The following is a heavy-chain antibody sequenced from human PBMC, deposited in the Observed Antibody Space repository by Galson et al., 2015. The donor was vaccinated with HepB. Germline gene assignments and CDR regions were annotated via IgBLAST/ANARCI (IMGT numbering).Heavy chain of an antibody. CDR1: GGSISSYY. D-gene: IGHD3-10*01. CDR2: IYYSGST. J-gene: IGHJ6*03. V-gene: IGHV4-59*12. Sequence: LSLTCTVSGGSISSYYWSWIRQPPGKGLEWIGYIYYSGSTNYNPSLKSRVTISVDTSKNQFSLKLSSVTAADTAVYYCARGQGLMVRGKVYYYYMDVWGKGTTVTVSS. CDR3: ARGQGLMVRGKVYYYYMDV.